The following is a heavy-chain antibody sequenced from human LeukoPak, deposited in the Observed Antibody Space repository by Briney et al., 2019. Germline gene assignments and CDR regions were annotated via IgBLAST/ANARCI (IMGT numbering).Heavy chain of an antibody. CDR3: ARDTGDAVAAVDASYYYYYMDV. J-gene: IGHJ6*03. CDR1: GGTFSSYA. Sequence: GASVKVSCKASGGTFSSYAISWVRQAPGQGLEWMGGIIPIFGTANYAQKFQGRVTITTDESTSTAYMELSSLRSEDTAVYYCARDTGDAVAAVDASYYYYYMDVWGKGTTVTVSS. D-gene: IGHD6-19*01. CDR2: IIPIFGTA. V-gene: IGHV1-69*05.